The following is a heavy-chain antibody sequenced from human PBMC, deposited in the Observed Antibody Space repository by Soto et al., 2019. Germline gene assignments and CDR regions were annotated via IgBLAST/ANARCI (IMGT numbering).Heavy chain of an antibody. J-gene: IGHJ6*02. Sequence: PGESLKISCKGSGYSFTIYWISWVRQMPGKGLEWMGRIDPSDSYTNYSPSFQGHVTISADKSISTAYLQWSSPKASDTAMYYCASPAGYCSSTSCYTVYGMDVWGQGTTVTVSS. CDR3: ASPAGYCSSTSCYTVYGMDV. D-gene: IGHD2-2*02. CDR2: IDPSDSYT. CDR1: GYSFTIYW. V-gene: IGHV5-10-1*01.